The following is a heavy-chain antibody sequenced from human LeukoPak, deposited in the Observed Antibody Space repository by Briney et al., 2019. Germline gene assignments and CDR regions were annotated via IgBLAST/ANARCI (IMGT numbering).Heavy chain of an antibody. CDR2: FNGNGANI. D-gene: IGHD1-1*01. V-gene: IGHV3-48*01. CDR3: AKDLHPGTIDY. J-gene: IGHJ4*02. Sequence: GGSLRLSCVASGFTFSVYSMTWVRQAPGKGLEWISYFNGNGANINYADSVRGRFTISRDNGKNSLYLQMDSLRADDSAVYYCAKDLHPGTIDYWGQGTLVTVSS. CDR1: GFTFSVYS.